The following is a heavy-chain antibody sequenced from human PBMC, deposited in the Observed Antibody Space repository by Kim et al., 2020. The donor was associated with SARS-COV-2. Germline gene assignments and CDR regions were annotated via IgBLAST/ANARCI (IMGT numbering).Heavy chain of an antibody. Sequence: GGSLRLSCAASGFTFSSYSMNWVRQAPGKGLEWVSYISSSSSTIYYADSVKGRFTISRDNAKNSLYLQMNSLRDEDTAVYYCARESMVRGVIIRPGAFDIWGQGTMVTVSS. V-gene: IGHV3-48*02. J-gene: IGHJ3*02. D-gene: IGHD3-10*01. CDR2: ISSSSSTI. CDR3: ARESMVRGVIIRPGAFDI. CDR1: GFTFSSYS.